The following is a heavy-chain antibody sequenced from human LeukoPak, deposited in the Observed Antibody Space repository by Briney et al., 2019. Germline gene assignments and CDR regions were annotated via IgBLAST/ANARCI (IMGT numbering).Heavy chain of an antibody. CDR3: ARRVGYYYDSSGPRDGTDV. Sequence: ASVKVSCKASGYTFTSYDITWVRQAPGQGLEWMGWISAYNGNTNYAQKLQGRVTMTTDTSTSTAYMELRSLRSDDTAVYYCARRVGYYYDSSGPRDGTDVWGQGTTVTVSS. CDR1: GYTFTSYD. V-gene: IGHV1-18*01. D-gene: IGHD3-22*01. CDR2: ISAYNGNT. J-gene: IGHJ6*02.